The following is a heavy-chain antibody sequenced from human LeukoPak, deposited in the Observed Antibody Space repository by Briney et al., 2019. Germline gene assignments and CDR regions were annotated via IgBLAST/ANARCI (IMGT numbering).Heavy chain of an antibody. CDR1: GLTFSRFA. V-gene: IGHV3-23*01. J-gene: IGHJ5*02. Sequence: GGSLRLSCVACGLTFSRFAMLWVGQARGRGLEGVSAISGTGDSTYYADFGKGRFTISRDNSKNTLYVPMNSLRVEDTAVYYCAKSWYQMLWALFDPWGQGTLVTASS. CDR2: ISGTGDST. D-gene: IGHD2-2*01. CDR3: AKSWYQMLWALFDP.